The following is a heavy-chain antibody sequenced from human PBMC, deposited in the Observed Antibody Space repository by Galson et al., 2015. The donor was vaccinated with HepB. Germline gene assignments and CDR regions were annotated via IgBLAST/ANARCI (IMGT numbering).Heavy chain of an antibody. V-gene: IGHV3-30*18. J-gene: IGHJ2*01. CDR3: AKEIMVHAGYWYFDL. CDR2: ISSGGGTQ. CDR1: GFTFSTHG. Sequence: SMRLSCAASGFTFSTHGIHWVRPAPGQGLEWVAVISSGGGTQYLADSVRGRVTLSSENPKNTVELQMNSLGAEDAAVYYCAKEIMVHAGYWYFDLWGRGTLVTVSS. D-gene: IGHD2-8*01.